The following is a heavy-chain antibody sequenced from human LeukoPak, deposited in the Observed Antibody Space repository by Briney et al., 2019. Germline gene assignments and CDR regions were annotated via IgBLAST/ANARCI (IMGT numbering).Heavy chain of an antibody. V-gene: IGHV4-59*08. J-gene: IGHJ6*02. CDR1: GGSISSYY. CDR2: IYYSGST. D-gene: IGHD6-19*01. Sequence: SETLSLTYTVSGGSISSYYWSWIRQPPGKGLEWIGYIYYSGSTNYNPSLKSRVTISVDTSKNQFSLKLSSVTAADTAVYYCASHDGYGSGRYYYYYGMDVWGQGTTVTVSS. CDR3: ASHDGYGSGRYYYYYGMDV.